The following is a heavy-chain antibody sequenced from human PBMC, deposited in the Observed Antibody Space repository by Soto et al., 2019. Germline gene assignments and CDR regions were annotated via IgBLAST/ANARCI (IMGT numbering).Heavy chain of an antibody. J-gene: IGHJ6*03. Sequence: QVQLQESGPGLVKPSGTLSLTCAVSSGSISSSNWRSWVRQAPGKGLEWIGDIYHSGSTNYNPSLKSRLTISVDKANYQFSLKLSSMTAADTAVYYCARVSVRFYYMDVWGNGTTVTVSS. CDR3: ARVSVRFYYMDV. D-gene: IGHD3-3*01. CDR2: IYHSGST. V-gene: IGHV4-4*02. CDR1: SGSISSSNW.